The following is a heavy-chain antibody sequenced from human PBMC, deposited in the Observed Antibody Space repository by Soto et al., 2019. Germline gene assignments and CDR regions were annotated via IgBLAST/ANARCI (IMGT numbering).Heavy chain of an antibody. D-gene: IGHD2-8*01. Sequence: AASVKVSCKASGYTFTGYYMHWVRQAPGQGLEWMGWINPNSGGTNYAQKFQGWVTMTRDTSISTAYMELSRLRSDDTAVYYCARARGRRYCTNGVCPHNAFDIWGQGTMVTVSS. V-gene: IGHV1-2*04. CDR1: GYTFTGYY. J-gene: IGHJ3*02. CDR2: INPNSGGT. CDR3: ARARGRRYCTNGVCPHNAFDI.